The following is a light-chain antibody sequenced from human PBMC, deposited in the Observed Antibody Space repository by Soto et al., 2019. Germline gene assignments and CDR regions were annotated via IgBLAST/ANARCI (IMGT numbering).Light chain of an antibody. Sequence: DIQMTQSPSTLSASVGDRVTITCRASQSISDWLAWYQQKPRKAPKLLIYDASTLQSGVPSRFSGSGSGTEFTLTISSLQPDDFATYYCQEYKSATFGQGTKVDIK. CDR3: QEYKSAT. V-gene: IGKV1-5*01. J-gene: IGKJ2*01. CDR1: QSISDW. CDR2: DAS.